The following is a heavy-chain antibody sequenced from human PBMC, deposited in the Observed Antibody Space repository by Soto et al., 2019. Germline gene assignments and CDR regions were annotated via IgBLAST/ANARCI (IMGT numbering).Heavy chain of an antibody. CDR1: GFTFSSYS. D-gene: IGHD1-20*01. J-gene: IGHJ2*01. CDR3: ARDSITNWYFDL. V-gene: IGHV3-48*01. Sequence: GGSLRLSCAASGFTFSSYSMNWVRQAPGKGLEWVSYISSSSSTIYYADSVKGRFTISRDNAKNSLYLQMNSLRAEDTAVYYCARDSITNWYFDLWGRVTLVTVSS. CDR2: ISSSSSTI.